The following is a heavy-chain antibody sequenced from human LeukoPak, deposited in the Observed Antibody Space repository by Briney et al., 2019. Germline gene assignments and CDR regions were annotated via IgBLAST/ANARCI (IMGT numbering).Heavy chain of an antibody. V-gene: IGHV4-31*03. D-gene: IGHD3-22*01. Sequence: SETLSLTCTVSGDSISRGGYYWSWIRQHPGKGLKWIGYIYYSVSSYYNPSFMSRLTISVDTSKNQFSLKLSSVTAADTAVYYCARGNSSGFRWGQGTLVTVSS. CDR1: GDSISRGGYY. CDR2: IYYSVSS. J-gene: IGHJ4*02. CDR3: ARGNSSGFR.